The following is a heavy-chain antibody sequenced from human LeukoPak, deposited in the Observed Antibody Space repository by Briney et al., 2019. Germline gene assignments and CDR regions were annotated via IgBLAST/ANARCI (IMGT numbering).Heavy chain of an antibody. CDR2: IYYSGST. Sequence: TSETLSLTCTVSGGSISSSSYYWGWIRQPPGKGLEWIGSIYYSGSTYYNPSLKSRVTISVDTSKNQFSLKLSSVTAADTAVYYCASAKFVLLWFGELLPPNYFDYWGQGTLVTVSS. CDR1: GGSISSSSYY. J-gene: IGHJ4*02. CDR3: ASAKFVLLWFGELLPPNYFDY. D-gene: IGHD3-10*01. V-gene: IGHV4-39*01.